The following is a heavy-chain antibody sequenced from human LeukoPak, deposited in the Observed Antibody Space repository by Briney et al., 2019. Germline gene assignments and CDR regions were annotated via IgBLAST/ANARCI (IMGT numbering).Heavy chain of an antibody. D-gene: IGHD3-22*01. J-gene: IGHJ4*02. V-gene: IGHV1-2*02. Sequence: ASVKVSCKASGGTFSSYAISWVRQAPGQGLEWMGWINPNSGGTNYAQKFQGRVTMTRDTSISTAYMELSRLRSDDTAVYYCARVVRGYYDSFDYWGQGTLVTVSS. CDR3: ARVVRGYYDSFDY. CDR2: INPNSGGT. CDR1: GGTFSSYA.